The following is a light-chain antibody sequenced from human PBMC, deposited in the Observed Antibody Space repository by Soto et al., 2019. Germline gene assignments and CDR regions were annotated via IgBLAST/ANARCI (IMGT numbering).Light chain of an antibody. V-gene: IGKV3-20*01. Sequence: EIVMTQSPATLSLSPGERATLSCRASQSVSSSYLAWYQQKPGQAPRLLIYGASSRATVIPDRFSGSGSGTDFTLTISRLEPEDFAVYYCQQYGSSPSWTFGQGTKVEIK. CDR1: QSVSSSY. CDR2: GAS. CDR3: QQYGSSPSWT. J-gene: IGKJ1*01.